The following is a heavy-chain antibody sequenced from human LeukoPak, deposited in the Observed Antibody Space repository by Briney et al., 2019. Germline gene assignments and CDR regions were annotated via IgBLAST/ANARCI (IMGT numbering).Heavy chain of an antibody. CDR3: ARDRRYTYGYYFDY. V-gene: IGHV3-48*03. CDR1: GFSLSRYE. J-gene: IGHJ4*02. D-gene: IGHD5-18*01. Sequence: GGSLRLSCVASGFSLSRYEMNWARQAPGKGLEWVSYISSSGSVIYYADSVKGRFTISRDNAKNSLYLQMKSLRAEDTAVYFCARDRRYTYGYYFDYWGQGTLVTVSS. CDR2: ISSSGSVI.